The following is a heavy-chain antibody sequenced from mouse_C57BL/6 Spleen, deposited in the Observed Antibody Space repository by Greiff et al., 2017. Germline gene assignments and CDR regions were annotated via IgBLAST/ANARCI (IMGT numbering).Heavy chain of an antibody. Sequence: VQLQQSGAELVKPGASVKLSCTASGFNIKDYYMHWVKQRTEQGLEWIGRIDPEDGETKYAPKFQGMATITADTSSNTAYLQLSSLTSEDTAVYYCARVFITTVVATGGYFDYWGQGTTLTVSS. CDR2: IDPEDGET. CDR1: GFNIKDYY. J-gene: IGHJ2*01. V-gene: IGHV14-2*01. CDR3: ARVFITTVVATGGYFDY. D-gene: IGHD1-1*01.